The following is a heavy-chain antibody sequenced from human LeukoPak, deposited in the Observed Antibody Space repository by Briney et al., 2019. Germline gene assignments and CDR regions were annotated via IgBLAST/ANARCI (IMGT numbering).Heavy chain of an antibody. CDR2: IIPILGIA. CDR3: AREGGGYCSSTSCWDFDY. J-gene: IGHJ4*02. V-gene: IGHV1-69*04. CDR1: GGTFSSYT. D-gene: IGHD2-2*01. Sequence: GSSVKVSCKASGGTFSSYTISWVRQAPGQGPEWMGRIIPILGIANYAQKFQGRVTITADKSTSTAYMELSSLRSEDTAVYYCAREGGGYCSSTSCWDFDYWGQGTLITVSS.